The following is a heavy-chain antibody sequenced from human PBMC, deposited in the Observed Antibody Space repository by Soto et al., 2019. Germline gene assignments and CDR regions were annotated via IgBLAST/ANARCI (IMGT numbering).Heavy chain of an antibody. D-gene: IGHD2-8*01. Sequence: ASVKVSCKASGYTFTGYCLHWVRQAPGQGLEWMGWINPNGGGTRYAQKFQGWVTMTRDTSIGTAYMELSRLTSDDTAVYYCARDSNGADYWGQGTLVTVSS. CDR2: INPNGGGT. J-gene: IGHJ4*02. CDR1: GYTFTGYC. V-gene: IGHV1-2*04. CDR3: ARDSNGADY.